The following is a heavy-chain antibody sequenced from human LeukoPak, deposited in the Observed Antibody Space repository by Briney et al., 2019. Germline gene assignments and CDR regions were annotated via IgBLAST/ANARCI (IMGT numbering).Heavy chain of an antibody. CDR2: ISGSGSGGST. CDR1: GFTFSSSA. J-gene: IGHJ4*02. Sequence: GGSLRLSCAASGFTFSSSAMSWVSQAPGKGLEWVSSISGSGSGGSTYYADYVKGRFTISRDNSKNTLYLQMNSLIAEDTAVYYCAKSGYNRFDYWGQGTRVTVSS. V-gene: IGHV3-23*01. CDR3: AKSGYNRFDY. D-gene: IGHD5-24*01.